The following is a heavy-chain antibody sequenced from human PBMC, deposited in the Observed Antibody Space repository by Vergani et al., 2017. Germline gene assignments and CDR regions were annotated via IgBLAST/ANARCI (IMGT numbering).Heavy chain of an antibody. Sequence: EVQLVESGGGLLKPGDHVRLSCAVSGLNFNDAWMTWVRQAPGKGLEWLGRVISKKDGGRADYSPHVKGTITISRDESKSTIYLDMNSLRIEDTATYYCSTYQVGAAFSWGPGTRVTVSS. D-gene: IGHD2-2*01. CDR1: GLNFNDAW. CDR2: VISKKDGGRA. CDR3: STYQVGAAFS. J-gene: IGHJ4*02. V-gene: IGHV3-15*01.